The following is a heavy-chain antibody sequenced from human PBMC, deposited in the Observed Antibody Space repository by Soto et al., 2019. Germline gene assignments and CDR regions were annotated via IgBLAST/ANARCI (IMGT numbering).Heavy chain of an antibody. V-gene: IGHV1-18*01. CDR1: GYGFTTYG. D-gene: IGHD1-1*01. CDR2: ISAHNGNT. CDR3: ARGRYGDY. J-gene: IGHJ4*02. Sequence: QVHLVQSGAEVKKPGAPVKVSCKGSGYGFTTYGITWVRQAPGQGLEWMAWISAHNGNTNYAQKVQGRVTVTRDTSTSTADMELRSLRYDDTAVYYCARGRYGDYWGQGALVTVSS.